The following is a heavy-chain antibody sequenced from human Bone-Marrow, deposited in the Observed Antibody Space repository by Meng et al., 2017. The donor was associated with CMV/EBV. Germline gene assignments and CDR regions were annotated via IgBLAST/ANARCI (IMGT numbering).Heavy chain of an antibody. J-gene: IGHJ3*02. CDR2: IWYDGSNK. CDR3: AKTRVVVTAYDAFDI. Sequence: GESLKISCAASGFTFSSYGMHWVRQAPGKGLEWVAVIWYDGSNKYYADSVKGRFTISRDNSKNTLYLQMNSLRAEDTAVYYCAKTRVVVTAYDAFDIWCQGTMVTVSS. CDR1: GFTFSSYG. D-gene: IGHD3-22*01. V-gene: IGHV3-33*06.